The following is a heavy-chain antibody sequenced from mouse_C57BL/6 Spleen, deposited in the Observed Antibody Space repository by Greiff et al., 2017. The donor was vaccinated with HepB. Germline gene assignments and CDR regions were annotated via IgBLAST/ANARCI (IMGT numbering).Heavy chain of an antibody. D-gene: IGHD1-1*01. Sequence: QVQLQQSGAELARPGASVKLSCKASGYTFTSYGISWVKQRTGQGLEWIGEIYPRSGNTYYNEKFKGKATLTADKSSSTAYMELRSLTSEDSAVYVCAREATTVVATKDYFDYWGQGTTLTVSS. CDR3: AREATTVVATKDYFDY. CDR1: GYTFTSYG. J-gene: IGHJ2*01. CDR2: IYPRSGNT. V-gene: IGHV1-81*01.